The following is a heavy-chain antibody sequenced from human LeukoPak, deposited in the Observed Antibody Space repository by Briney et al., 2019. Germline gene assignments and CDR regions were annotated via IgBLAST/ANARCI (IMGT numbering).Heavy chain of an antibody. Sequence: SETLSLTCAVSGGSISSSNWWSWVRQPPGQGLEWIGEIYHSGSTNYNPSLKSRVTISVDKSKNQFSLKLSSVTAADTAVYYCARVRLKVAVADHYFDYWGQGTLVTVSS. CDR3: ARVRLKVAVADHYFDY. V-gene: IGHV4-4*02. J-gene: IGHJ4*02. CDR1: GGSISSSNW. CDR2: IYHSGST. D-gene: IGHD6-19*01.